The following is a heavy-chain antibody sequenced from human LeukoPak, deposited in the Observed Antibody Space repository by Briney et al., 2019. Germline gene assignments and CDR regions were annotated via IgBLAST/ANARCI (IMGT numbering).Heavy chain of an antibody. CDR2: MNPNSGNT. V-gene: IGHV1-8*01. CDR3: ARPYGDYGLFRGYYYYYMDV. Sequence: ASVKVSCKASGYTFTSYDINWVRQATGQGLEWMGWMNPNSGNTGYAQKFQGRVTMTRNTSISTAYMELSSLRSEDTAVYYCARPYGDYGLFRGYYYYYMDVWSKGTTVTVSS. J-gene: IGHJ6*03. D-gene: IGHD4-17*01. CDR1: GYTFTSYD.